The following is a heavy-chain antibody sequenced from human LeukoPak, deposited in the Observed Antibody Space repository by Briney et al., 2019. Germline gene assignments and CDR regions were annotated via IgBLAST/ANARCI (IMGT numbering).Heavy chain of an antibody. CDR2: VSASGGSS. CDR3: AKDGGYSGYEDYYFDY. D-gene: IGHD5-12*01. Sequence: GGSLRLSCAASGFTLSNYAMSWVRQAPGRGLEWVSTVSASGGSSYYADSVKGRFTVSRDDSKNTLYLQMNTLRAEDTALYYCAKDGGYSGYEDYYFDYWGQGTLVTVSS. V-gene: IGHV3-23*01. J-gene: IGHJ4*02. CDR1: GFTLSNYA.